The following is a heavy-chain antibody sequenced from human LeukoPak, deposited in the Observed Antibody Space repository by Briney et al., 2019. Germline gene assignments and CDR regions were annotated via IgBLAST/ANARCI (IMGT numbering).Heavy chain of an antibody. CDR3: ARAVVVGATTLYFDY. Sequence: TGGSLRLSCATSGFTVSTCYVTWVRQAPGKGLEWVSLIYANGNTYYADSVKGRFTISRDISKNMLYLEMNSLRAEDTAVYNCARAVVVGATTLYFDYWGQGTLVTVSS. J-gene: IGHJ4*02. D-gene: IGHD1-26*01. CDR2: IYANGNT. CDR1: GFTVSTCY. V-gene: IGHV3-66*01.